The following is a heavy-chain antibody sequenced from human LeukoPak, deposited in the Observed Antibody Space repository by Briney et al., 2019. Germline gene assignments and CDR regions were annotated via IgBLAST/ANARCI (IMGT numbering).Heavy chain of an antibody. J-gene: IGHJ4*02. V-gene: IGHV3-11*03. CDR2: IPSTSSYT. D-gene: IGHD6-13*01. CDR3: ARAANTAAGTPTLAIDY. Sequence: GGSLRLSCAASGFNISNHGMNWVRQAPGKGLEWVSYIPSTSSYTSYADSVKGRFTISRDNAKNSLYLQMNSLRAEDTAVYYCARAANTAAGTPTLAIDYWGQGTLVTVSS. CDR1: GFNISNHG.